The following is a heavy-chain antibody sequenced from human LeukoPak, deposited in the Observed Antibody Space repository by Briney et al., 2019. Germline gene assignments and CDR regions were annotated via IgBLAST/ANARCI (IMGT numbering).Heavy chain of an antibody. Sequence: GGSLRLSCVVSGFRFNTYSMNWVRQAPGKGLEWVASISSSSSYIFYADSVTGRLTISRDNTKNSLYLQLNNLRVEDTAVYYCAKARDNTNYLGYYYGLDVWGQGTTVTVSS. V-gene: IGHV3-21*01. CDR2: ISSSSSYI. CDR3: AKARDNTNYLGYYYGLDV. J-gene: IGHJ6*02. D-gene: IGHD2-8*01. CDR1: GFRFNTYS.